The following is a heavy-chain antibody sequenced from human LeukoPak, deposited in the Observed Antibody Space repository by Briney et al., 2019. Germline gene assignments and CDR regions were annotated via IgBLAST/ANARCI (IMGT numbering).Heavy chain of an antibody. CDR2: INHSGST. CDR3: ARAIFGVVTPPSWFDP. CDR1: GGTFSGYY. V-gene: IGHV4-34*01. D-gene: IGHD3-3*01. Sequence: SETLSLTCAVYGGTFSGYYWSWIRQPPGKGLEWMGEINHSGSTNYNPSLKSRVTISVDTSKNKFSLKLSSVTAADTAVYYCARAIFGVVTPPSWFDPWGQGTLVTVSS. J-gene: IGHJ5*02.